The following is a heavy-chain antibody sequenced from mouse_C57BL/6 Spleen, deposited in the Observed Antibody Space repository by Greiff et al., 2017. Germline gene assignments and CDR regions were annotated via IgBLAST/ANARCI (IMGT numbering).Heavy chain of an antibody. V-gene: IGHV1-66*01. CDR1: GHSLTSYF. J-gene: IGHJ2*01. Sequence: QVQPQQFGPEPVKPGASVKISCKASGHSLTSYFIHRVKQRPGQGLEWIGWIYPGSGNTKYNEKFKGKATLTADTSSSTAYIQLSSLTSADSAVYCYANWDDGFDYWGQGTTRTVSS. CDR2: IYPGSGNT. D-gene: IGHD4-1*01. CDR3: ANWDDGFDY.